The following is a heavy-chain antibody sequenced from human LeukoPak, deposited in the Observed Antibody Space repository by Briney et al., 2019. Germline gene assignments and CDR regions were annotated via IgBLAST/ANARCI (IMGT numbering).Heavy chain of an antibody. CDR2: IIPILGIA. CDR3: ATDLITYDAFDI. J-gene: IGHJ3*02. Sequence: ASVKVSCKASGGTFSSYAISWVRQAPGQGLEWMGRIIPILGIANYAQKFQGRVTITADKSTSTAYMELSSLRSEDTAVYYCATDLITYDAFDIWGQGTMVTVSS. D-gene: IGHD3-22*01. V-gene: IGHV1-69*04. CDR1: GGTFSSYA.